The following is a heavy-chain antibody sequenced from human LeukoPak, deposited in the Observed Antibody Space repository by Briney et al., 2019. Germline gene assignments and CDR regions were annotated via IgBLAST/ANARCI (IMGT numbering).Heavy chain of an antibody. D-gene: IGHD3-22*01. Sequence: GGSLRLSCAASGFTFSSYAMSWVRQAPGKGLEWVSAISGSGGSTYCADSVKGRFTISRDNSKNTLYLQMNSLRAEDTAVYYCAKGAYYDSSGYYYGVSEFDYWGQGTLVTVSS. J-gene: IGHJ4*02. CDR2: ISGSGGST. CDR1: GFTFSSYA. V-gene: IGHV3-23*01. CDR3: AKGAYYDSSGYYYGVSEFDY.